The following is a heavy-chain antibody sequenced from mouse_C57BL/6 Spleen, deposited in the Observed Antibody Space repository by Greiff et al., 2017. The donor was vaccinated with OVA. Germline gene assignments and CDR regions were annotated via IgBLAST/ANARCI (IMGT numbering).Heavy chain of an antibody. V-gene: IGHV1-22*01. J-gene: IGHJ2*01. CDR2: INPNNGGT. CDR3: ARYYYGSTRLGFDY. D-gene: IGHD1-1*01. CDR1: GYTFTDYN. Sequence: EVQLQQSGPELVKPGASVKMSCKASGYTFTDYNMHWVKQSHGKSLEWIGYINPNNGGTSYNQKFKGKATLTVNKSSSTAYMELRSLTSEDSAVYYCARYYYGSTRLGFDYWGQGTTLTVSS.